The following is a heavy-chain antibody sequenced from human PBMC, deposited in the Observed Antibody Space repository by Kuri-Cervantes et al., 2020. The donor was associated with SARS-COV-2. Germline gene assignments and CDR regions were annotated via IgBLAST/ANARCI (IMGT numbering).Heavy chain of an antibody. V-gene: IGHV1-18*01. CDR3: ARDRWDSSSFPRFAY. CDR2: ISGYNGDT. D-gene: IGHD6-6*01. J-gene: IGHJ4*02. CDR1: GYTSRGDG. Sequence: ASVKVSCKASGYTSRGDGFSWVRQARGGGLEWMGWISGYNGDTKYAAKFQGRVTMTRDTSTNTAYMELNNLRSEDTAVYYCARDRWDSSSFPRFAYWGQGTLVTVSS.